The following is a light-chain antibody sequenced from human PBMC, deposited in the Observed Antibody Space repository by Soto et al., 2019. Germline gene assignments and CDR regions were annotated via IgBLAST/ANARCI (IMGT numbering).Light chain of an antibody. J-gene: IGKJ1*01. CDR1: QTISSW. CDR2: KAS. Sequence: DIQMTQSPSTLSGSVGYRFTITCRASQTISSWLAWYQHKPWKAPKLLIYKASTLKSGVPSRFSGSGSGTEFTLTISSLQPDDFATYYCQHYNSYSEAFGQGTTVDIK. V-gene: IGKV1-5*03. CDR3: QHYNSYSEA.